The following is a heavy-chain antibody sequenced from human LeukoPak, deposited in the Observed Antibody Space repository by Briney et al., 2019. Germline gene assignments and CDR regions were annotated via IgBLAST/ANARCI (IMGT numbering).Heavy chain of an antibody. CDR2: LSASAYST. CDR1: GLTFSTYA. CDR3: AKGSRSTGFDY. Sequence: GGSLRLSCAASGLTFSTYAMSWVRQAPGKGLGWVSALSASAYSTFYADSVKGRFTISRGNSKNTLYLQMNSLRVEDTAIYHCAKGSRSTGFDYWGQGTLVTVSS. J-gene: IGHJ4*02. V-gene: IGHV3-23*01. D-gene: IGHD1-26*01.